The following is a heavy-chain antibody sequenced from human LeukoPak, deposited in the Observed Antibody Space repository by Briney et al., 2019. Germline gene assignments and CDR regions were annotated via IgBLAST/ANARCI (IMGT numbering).Heavy chain of an antibody. Sequence: GGSLRLSCAASGYTFSSYAVSWVRQAPGKGLEWVSTISGSGSSTYYADSVKGRFTISRDSSKNTLYLQMNGLRAEDTAVYYCAKDDHGGSGWRDYFDYWGQGTLVTVSS. CDR2: ISGSGSST. V-gene: IGHV3-23*01. CDR1: GYTFSSYA. D-gene: IGHD6-19*01. CDR3: AKDDHGGSGWRDYFDY. J-gene: IGHJ4*02.